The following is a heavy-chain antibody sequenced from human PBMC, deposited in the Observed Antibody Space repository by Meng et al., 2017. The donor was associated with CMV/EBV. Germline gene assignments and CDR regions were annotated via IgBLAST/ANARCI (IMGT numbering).Heavy chain of an antibody. Sequence: QVHLQQTRPSRPNPSQTPSLPWSISVDSVFCNSTAWNWISQSPSPGREWLGRTYFRSKWYNDHAVSVQSRITINPDTTKNQFALQLISVTPADTAVYYCAVHVGGAFDYWGQGTLVTVSS. CDR2: TYFRSKWYN. CDR1: VDSVFCNSTA. J-gene: IGHJ4*02. V-gene: IGHV6-1*02. D-gene: IGHD3-16*01. CDR3: AVHVGGAFDY.